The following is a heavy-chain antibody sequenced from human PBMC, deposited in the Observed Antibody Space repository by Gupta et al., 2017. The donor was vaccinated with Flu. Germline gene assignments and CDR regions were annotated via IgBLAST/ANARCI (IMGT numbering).Heavy chain of an antibody. CDR1: GFTFSSYG. CDR3: ARDGIAVAGTAGSDYGMDV. Sequence: SGFTFSSYGMHWVRQAPGKGLEWVAVIWYDGSNKYYADSVKGRFTISRDNSKNTLYLQMNSLRAEDTAVYYCARDGIAVAGTAGSDYGMDVWGQGTTVTGAS. J-gene: IGHJ6*02. CDR2: IWYDGSNK. V-gene: IGHV3-33*01. D-gene: IGHD6-19*01.